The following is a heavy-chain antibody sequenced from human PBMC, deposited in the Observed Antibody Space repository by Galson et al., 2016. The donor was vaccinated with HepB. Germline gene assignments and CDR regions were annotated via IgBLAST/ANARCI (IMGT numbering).Heavy chain of an antibody. CDR3: ARWSCSGGTCYTSDY. D-gene: IGHD2-15*01. CDR1: GGSISNNNW. Sequence: ETLSLTCAVSGGSISNNNWWSWVRQAPGKGLEWIGDVYHTGSVNCNPSLKSRVIISLDKSKNQFTLQLSSVTAADTAVYYCARWSCSGGTCYTSDYWGQGTLVTVSS. V-gene: IGHV4-4*02. J-gene: IGHJ4*02. CDR2: VYHTGSV.